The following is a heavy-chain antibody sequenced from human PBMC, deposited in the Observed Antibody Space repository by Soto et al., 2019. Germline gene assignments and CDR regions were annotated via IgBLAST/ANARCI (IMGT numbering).Heavy chain of an antibody. CDR3: ARDLGELRFLAYYYYGMDV. V-gene: IGHV1-2*02. CDR1: GYTFTGYY. Sequence: QVQLVQSGAEVKKPGASVKVSCKASGYTFTGYYMHWVRQAPGQRLEWMGWINPNSGGTNYAQKFQGRVTMTRDTSISTAYMELSRLRSDDTAVYYCARDLGELRFLAYYYYGMDVWGQGTTVTVSS. CDR2: INPNSGGT. J-gene: IGHJ6*02. D-gene: IGHD3-3*01.